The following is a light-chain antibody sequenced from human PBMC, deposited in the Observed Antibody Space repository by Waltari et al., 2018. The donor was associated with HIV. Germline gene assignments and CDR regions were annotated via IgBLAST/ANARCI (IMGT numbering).Light chain of an antibody. CDR2: KDT. J-gene: IGLJ3*02. CDR1: ALPKQY. V-gene: IGLV3-25*03. Sequence: SYELTQPPSVSVSPGQTARITCSGAALPKQYAYWYQPRPGQAPVLVIYKDTERPSGIPERFSGSSSGTTATLTIIGVQAQDEADYHCQSADSNASLWVFGGGTKLTVL. CDR3: QSADSNASLWV.